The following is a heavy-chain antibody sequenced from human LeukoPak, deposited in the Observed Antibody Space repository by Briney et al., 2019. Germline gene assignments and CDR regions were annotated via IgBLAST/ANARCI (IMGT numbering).Heavy chain of an antibody. CDR3: ARVSVDSSSWYGNYFDY. Sequence: SVKVSCKASGYTFTSYGISWVRQAPGQGLEWMGGIIPIFGTANYAQKFQGRVTITADESTSTAYMELSSLRSEDTAVYYCARVSVDSSSWYGNYFDYWGQGTLVTVSS. CDR2: IIPIFGTA. CDR1: GYTFTSYG. D-gene: IGHD6-13*01. J-gene: IGHJ4*02. V-gene: IGHV1-69*13.